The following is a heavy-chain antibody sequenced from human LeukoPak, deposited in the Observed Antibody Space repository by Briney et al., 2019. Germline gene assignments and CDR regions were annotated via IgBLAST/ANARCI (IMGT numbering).Heavy chain of an antibody. V-gene: IGHV1-3*01. Sequence: GASVKVSCKASGYSFSNHTMHWVRQAPGQRLEWMGWINAADGNTKHSQNFQGRVTISRDSSASTAYMELTSLTSEDTAVYYCAVGAFDYWGQGTLVTVSS. D-gene: IGHD4-17*01. CDR2: INAADGNT. CDR1: GYSFSNHT. J-gene: IGHJ4*02. CDR3: AVGAFDY.